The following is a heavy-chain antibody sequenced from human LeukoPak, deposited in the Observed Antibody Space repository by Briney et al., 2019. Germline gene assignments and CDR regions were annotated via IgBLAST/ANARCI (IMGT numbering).Heavy chain of an antibody. J-gene: IGHJ4*02. V-gene: IGHV3-21*01. Sequence: PGGSLRLSCAASGFIFTNYVINWVRQAPGKGLEWVSSISSSSSYIYYADSVKGRFTISRDNAKNSLYLQMNSLRAEDTAVYYCARPSATYYYGSGTPNFDYWGQGTLVTVSS. CDR2: ISSSSSYI. CDR3: ARPSATYYYGSGTPNFDY. D-gene: IGHD3-10*01. CDR1: GFIFTNYV.